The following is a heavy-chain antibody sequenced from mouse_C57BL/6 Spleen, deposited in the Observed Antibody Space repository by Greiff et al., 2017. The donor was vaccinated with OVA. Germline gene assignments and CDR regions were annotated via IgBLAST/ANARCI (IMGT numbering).Heavy chain of an antibody. D-gene: IGHD2-4*01. CDR1: GYTFTSYW. CDR2: IHPNSGST. Sequence: VQLQQPGAELVKPGASVKLSCKASGYTFTSYWMHWVRQRPGQGLEWIGMIHPNSGSTNYNEKFKSKATLTVDKSSSTAYMQLSSLTSEDSAVYYCARTYYDYDSDDWGQGTTLTVSS. J-gene: IGHJ2*01. CDR3: ARTYYDYDSDD. V-gene: IGHV1-64*01.